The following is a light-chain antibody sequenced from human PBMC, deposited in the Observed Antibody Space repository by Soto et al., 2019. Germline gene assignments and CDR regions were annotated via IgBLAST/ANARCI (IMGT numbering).Light chain of an antibody. CDR1: SSDVGGYNY. Sequence: QSVLTQPASVSGSPVQSITISCTGTSSDVGGYNYVSWYQQHPGKAPKLMIYDVSNRPSGVSNRFSGSKSGNTASLTISGLQAEDEADYYCSSYTSGSIYVFGTRTKVTVL. CDR3: SSYTSGSIYV. CDR2: DVS. J-gene: IGLJ1*01. V-gene: IGLV2-14*01.